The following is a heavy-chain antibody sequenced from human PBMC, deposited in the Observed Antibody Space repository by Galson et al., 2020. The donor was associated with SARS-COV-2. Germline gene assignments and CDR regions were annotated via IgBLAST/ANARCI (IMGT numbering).Heavy chain of an antibody. CDR2: FSGSGGVT. D-gene: IGHD3-10*01. CDR1: GFTFRSYA. J-gene: IGHJ4*02. CDR3: ARGGLFGELLVSFDY. V-gene: IGHV3-23*01. Sequence: PGGSLRLSCAASGFTFRSYAINWVRQAPGKGLEWVSVFSGSGGVTYYADSVRGRFTVSRDDSKNTLYLQMNSLRAEDTAVYYCARGGLFGELLVSFDYWGRGTLVTVSS.